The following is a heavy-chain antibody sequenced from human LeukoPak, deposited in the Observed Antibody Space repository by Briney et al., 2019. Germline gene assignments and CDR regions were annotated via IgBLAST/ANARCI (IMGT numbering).Heavy chain of an antibody. Sequence: GGSLRLSCAASGFTFSSYWMSWVRQAPGKGLEWVANIKQDGSEKYYVDSVKGRFTISRDNAKNSLYLQVNSLRAEDTAVYYCARDAYSSGYYYFDYWGQGTLVTASS. D-gene: IGHD3-22*01. CDR3: ARDAYSSGYYYFDY. CDR1: GFTFSSYW. CDR2: IKQDGSEK. J-gene: IGHJ4*02. V-gene: IGHV3-7*01.